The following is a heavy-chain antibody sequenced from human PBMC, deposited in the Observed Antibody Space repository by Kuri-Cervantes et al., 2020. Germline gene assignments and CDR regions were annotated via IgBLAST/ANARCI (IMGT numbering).Heavy chain of an antibody. CDR3: ARRHTELRLGELYWFDP. Sequence: SETLSLTCAVYGGSFSGYYWSWIRQPPGKGLEWIGEINHSGSTNYNPSLKSRVTISVDRSKNQFSLKLRSVTAADTAVYYCARRHTELRLGELYWFDPWGHGTLVTVSS. V-gene: IGHV4-34*01. J-gene: IGHJ5*02. CDR2: INHSGST. D-gene: IGHD3-16*01. CDR1: GGSFSGYY.